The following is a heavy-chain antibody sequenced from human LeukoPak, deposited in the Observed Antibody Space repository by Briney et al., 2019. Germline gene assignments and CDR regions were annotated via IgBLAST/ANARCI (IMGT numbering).Heavy chain of an antibody. V-gene: IGHV3-7*01. CDR1: GFTFSSYW. D-gene: IGHD3-10*01. J-gene: IGHJ4*02. Sequence: PGGSLRLSCAASGFTFSSYWMSWVRQAPGKGLEWVANIKQDGSEKYYVDSVKGRFTISRDNAKNSLYLQMNSLRAEDTAVYYCARATGRLLWFGELPDVRPYYFDYWGQGTLVTVSS. CDR3: ARATGRLLWFGELPDVRPYYFDY. CDR2: IKQDGSEK.